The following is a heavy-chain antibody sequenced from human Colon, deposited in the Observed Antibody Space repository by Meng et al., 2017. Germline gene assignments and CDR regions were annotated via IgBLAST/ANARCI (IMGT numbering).Heavy chain of an antibody. D-gene: IGHD3-22*01. CDR2: MSSSDSTK. V-gene: IGHV3-11*01. Sequence: GESLKISCTASGFSFSDYYMNWIRQAPGKGLEWVSYMSSSDSTKYYADSVKGRFTISRDNAKNLLYLQMNSLRAEDTAVYYCARDRGKTTMISGYFNLWG. CDR3: ARDRGKTTMISGYFNL. CDR1: GFSFSDYY. J-gene: IGHJ2*01.